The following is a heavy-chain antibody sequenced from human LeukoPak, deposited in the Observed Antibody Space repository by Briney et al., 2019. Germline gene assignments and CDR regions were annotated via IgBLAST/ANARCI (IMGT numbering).Heavy chain of an antibody. V-gene: IGHV3-23*01. CDR3: ALYYDILTGYFDY. CDR1: GFTFSSYA. J-gene: IGHJ4*02. D-gene: IGHD3-9*01. Sequence: GGSLRLSCAASGFTFSSYAMSWVRQAPGKGLEWVSAISGSGGSTYYADSVKGRFTISRDNFKNTLYLQMNSLRAEDTAVYYCALYYDILTGYFDYWGQGTLVTVSS. CDR2: ISGSGGST.